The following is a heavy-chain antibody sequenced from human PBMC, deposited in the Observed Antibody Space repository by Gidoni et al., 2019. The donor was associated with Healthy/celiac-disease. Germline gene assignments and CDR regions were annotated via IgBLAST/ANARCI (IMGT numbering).Heavy chain of an antibody. Sequence: EVQLLESGGGLVQPGGSLRLSCAASGFTFSSYAMSWVRQAPGKGLEWVSAISGSGGSTYYADSVKGRFTISRDKSKNTLYLQMNSLRAEDTAVYYCAKRLTRGGPYYYYGMDVWGQGTTVTVSS. V-gene: IGHV3-23*01. CDR3: AKRLTRGGPYYYYGMDV. J-gene: IGHJ6*02. CDR2: ISGSGGST. CDR1: GFTFSSYA. D-gene: IGHD2-15*01.